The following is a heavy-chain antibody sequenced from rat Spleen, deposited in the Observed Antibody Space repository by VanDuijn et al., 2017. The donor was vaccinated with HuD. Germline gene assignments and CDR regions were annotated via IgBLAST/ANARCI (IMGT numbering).Heavy chain of an antibody. J-gene: IGHJ4*01. Sequence: EVQLVESGGGLVQPGRSLKLSCAASGFTFSNYYMAWVRQAPTKGLVWVASISDSGASTYYRDSVKGRFTISRDNAKSTLYLQMDSLRSEDTATYYCTRELDAWGQGASVTVSS. CDR3: TRELDA. V-gene: IGHV5S23*01. CDR1: GFTFSNYY. CDR2: ISDSGAST.